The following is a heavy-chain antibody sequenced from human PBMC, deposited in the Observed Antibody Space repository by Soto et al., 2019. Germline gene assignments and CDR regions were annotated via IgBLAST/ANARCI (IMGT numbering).Heavy chain of an antibody. D-gene: IGHD3-22*01. J-gene: IGHJ4*02. CDR2: IIPILGIA. Sequence: GASVKVSCKASGGTFSSYTISWVRQAPGQRLEWMGRIIPILGIANYAQKFQGRVTITADKSTSTAYMELSSLRAEDTAVYYCARDYYKYYDSSGYYRSPAYWGQGTLVTVSS. V-gene: IGHV1-69*04. CDR3: ARDYYKYYDSSGYYRSPAY. CDR1: GGTFSSYT.